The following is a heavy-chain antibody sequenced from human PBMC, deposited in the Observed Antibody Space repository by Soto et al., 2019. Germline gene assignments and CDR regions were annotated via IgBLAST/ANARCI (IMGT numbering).Heavy chain of an antibody. CDR3: AKAFHSYCAGGSCYMVDS. CDR2: ISGGGHYT. CDR1: GFSFSSYA. J-gene: IGHJ4*02. V-gene: IGHV3-23*01. Sequence: VQLLESGGGLVRPGGSLRLSCAASGFSFSSYALTWVRQAPGRGLEWVSAISGGGHYTHYADSVKGRYTISRDNSENTLFLQMSSLRVDDTAVYYCAKAFHSYCAGGSCYMVDSWGQGTLVIVSS. D-gene: IGHD2-15*01.